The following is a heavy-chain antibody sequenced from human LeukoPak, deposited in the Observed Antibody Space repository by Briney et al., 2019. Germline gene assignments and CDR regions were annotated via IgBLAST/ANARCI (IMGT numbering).Heavy chain of an antibody. CDR3: AGSASSGWRFDC. D-gene: IGHD6-19*01. V-gene: IGHV3-21*01. CDR1: GFTFSTYN. CDR2: ITSSGGST. Sequence: PGGSLRLSCAASGFTFSTYNMNWVRQAPGKGLEWVSSITSSGGSTSYADSVKGRFTISRDDAKNSLYLQMNSLRAEGTAVYYCAGSASSGWRFDCWGQGTLVTVSS. J-gene: IGHJ4*02.